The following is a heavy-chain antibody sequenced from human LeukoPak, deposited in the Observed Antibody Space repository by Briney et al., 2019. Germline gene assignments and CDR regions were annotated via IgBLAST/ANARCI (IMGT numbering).Heavy chain of an antibody. V-gene: IGHV4-30-4*01. CDR1: GGSISSGDYY. D-gene: IGHD3-22*01. Sequence: SQTLSLTCTVSGGSISSGDYYWSWIRQPPGKGLEWTGYIYYSGNTYYNPSLESRVTISVDTSKNQFSLKLSSVTGADTAVYYCARTYYDASGYSDAFDIWGQGTMVTVSS. CDR2: IYYSGNT. CDR3: ARTYYDASGYSDAFDI. J-gene: IGHJ3*02.